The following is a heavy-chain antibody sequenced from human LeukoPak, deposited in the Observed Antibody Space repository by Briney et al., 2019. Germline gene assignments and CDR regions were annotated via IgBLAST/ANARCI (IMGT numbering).Heavy chain of an antibody. V-gene: IGHV4-39*07. CDR2: IYYTGST. D-gene: IGHD2-15*01. J-gene: IGHJ3*02. Sequence: SETLSLTCTVSGGSIISSSYYWGWIRQPPGKGLEWIGSIYYTGSTYYNPSLRSRVTMSVDTSRNQFSLKLSSVTAADTAVFYCARVGCSGGSCYSGAFDIWGQGTMVTVSS. CDR3: ARVGCSGGSCYSGAFDI. CDR1: GGSIISSSYY.